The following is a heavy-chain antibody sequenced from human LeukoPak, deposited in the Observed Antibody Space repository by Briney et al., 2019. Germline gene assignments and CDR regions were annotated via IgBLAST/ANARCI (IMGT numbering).Heavy chain of an antibody. CDR1: GFTFSSYA. D-gene: IGHD7-27*01. CDR2: ISYDGSNK. Sequence: PGGSLRLSCAASGFTFSSYAMHWVRQAPGKGLEWVAVISYDGSNKYYADSVKGRFTISRDNSKNTLCLQMNSLRAEDTAVYYCANPAGDRESYFDYWGQGTLVTVSS. J-gene: IGHJ4*02. CDR3: ANPAGDRESYFDY. V-gene: IGHV3-30-3*01.